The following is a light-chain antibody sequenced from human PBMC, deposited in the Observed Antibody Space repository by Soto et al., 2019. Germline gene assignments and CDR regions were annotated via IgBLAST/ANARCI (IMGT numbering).Light chain of an antibody. CDR3: ETWDINTHVV. Sequence: QSVLTQSSSASVSLGSSVKLTCTLSSGHSSYIIAWHQQQPGKAPRYLMKLEGSGSYNKGSGVPDRFSGSSSGADRYLTISNLQFEDEADYYCETWDINTHVVFGGGTKLTVL. CDR1: SGHSSYI. J-gene: IGLJ2*01. CDR2: LEGSGSY. V-gene: IGLV4-60*02.